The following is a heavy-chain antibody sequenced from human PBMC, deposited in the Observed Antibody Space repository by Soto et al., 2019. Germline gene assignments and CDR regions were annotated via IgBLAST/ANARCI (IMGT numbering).Heavy chain of an antibody. CDR1: GFTFRSYG. Sequence: GGSLRLSCAASGFTFRSYGMHWVRQAPGQGLEWVAVISHDGTNEYYADSVKGRFTISRDNSENTLHLQMDSLRAEDTAVYYCAKDLQVGMKETDALDIWGQGTMVTVSS. V-gene: IGHV3-30*18. D-gene: IGHD1-20*01. CDR3: AKDLQVGMKETDALDI. J-gene: IGHJ3*02. CDR2: ISHDGTNE.